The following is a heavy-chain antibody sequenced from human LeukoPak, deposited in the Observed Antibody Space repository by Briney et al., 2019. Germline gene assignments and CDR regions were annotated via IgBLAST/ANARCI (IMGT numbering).Heavy chain of an antibody. V-gene: IGHV3-20*04. CDR1: GFTFSNYG. CDR2: INWNGGST. D-gene: IGHD4-17*01. J-gene: IGHJ3*02. CDR3: ARLLGLRVTTSGLDAFDI. Sequence: GGSLRLSCAASGFTFSNYGMNWVRQAPGKGLEWVSGINWNGGSTGYADSVKGRFTISRDNAKNSLYLQMNSLRAEDTALYYCARLLGLRVTTSGLDAFDIWGQGTMVTVSS.